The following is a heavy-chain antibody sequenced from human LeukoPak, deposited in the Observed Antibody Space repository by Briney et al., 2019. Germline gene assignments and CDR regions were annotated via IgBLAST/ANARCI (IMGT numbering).Heavy chain of an antibody. D-gene: IGHD3-10*01. CDR2: INSDGSTT. CDR1: GFTFSSYW. J-gene: IGHJ5*02. CDR3: ASATYYPTGFDP. V-gene: IGHV3-74*01. Sequence: GGSLRLSCAASGFTFSSYWMHWVRQVPGKGLEWVSRINSDGSTTTYADSVKGRFTISRDNAKNTLYLQMNSLRAEDTAVYYCASATYYPTGFDPWGQGTLVTVSS.